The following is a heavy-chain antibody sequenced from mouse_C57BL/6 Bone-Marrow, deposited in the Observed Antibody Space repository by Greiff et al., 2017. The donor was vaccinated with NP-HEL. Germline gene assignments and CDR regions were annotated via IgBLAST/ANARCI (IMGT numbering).Heavy chain of an antibody. J-gene: IGHJ3*01. CDR2: ISDGGSST. CDR1: GFTFSSYA. D-gene: IGHD2-3*01. CDR3: APMSKAWFAY. V-gene: IGHV5-4*01. Sequence: DVHLVESGGGLVKPGGSLKLSCAASGFTFSSYAMSWVRQTPEKRLEWVAIISDGGSSTYYPDNVKGRVTISRDNAKHNLYLQISHLKSEDTAMYYSAPMSKAWFAYWGQGTLVTVSA.